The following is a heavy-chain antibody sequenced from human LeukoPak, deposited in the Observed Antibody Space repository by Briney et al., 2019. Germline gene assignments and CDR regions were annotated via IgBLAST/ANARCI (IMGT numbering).Heavy chain of an antibody. CDR3: ARVFRYSSGWYGHDAFDI. CDR2: IYYSGST. V-gene: IGHV4-39*07. D-gene: IGHD6-19*01. J-gene: IGHJ3*02. Sequence: SETLSLTCTVSGGSISSSSYYWGWIRQPPGKGLEWIGSIYYSGSTNYNPSLKSRVTISVDTSKNQFSLKLSSVTAADTAVYYCARVFRYSSGWYGHDAFDIWGQGTMVTVSS. CDR1: GGSISSSSYY.